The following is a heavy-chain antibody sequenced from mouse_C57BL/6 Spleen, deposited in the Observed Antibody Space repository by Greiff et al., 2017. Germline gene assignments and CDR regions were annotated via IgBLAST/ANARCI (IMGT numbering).Heavy chain of an antibody. CDR1: GFSLTSYG. CDR3: ATNYYGSNLWFAY. J-gene: IGHJ3*01. CDR2: IWRGGST. Sequence: QVQLQQSGPGLVQPSQSLSITCTVSGFSLTSYGVHWVRQSPGKGLEWLGVIWRGGSTDYNAAFMSRLSITKDNSKSQVFFKMNSLQADDTAIYYCATNYYGSNLWFAYWGQGTLVTVSA. V-gene: IGHV2-5*01. D-gene: IGHD1-1*01.